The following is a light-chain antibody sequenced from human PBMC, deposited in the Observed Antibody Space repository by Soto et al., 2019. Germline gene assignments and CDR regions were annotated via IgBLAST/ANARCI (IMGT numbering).Light chain of an antibody. CDR3: QQLFDSPIT. Sequence: IQLTQSPSSLSASVGDRVTITCRASQGISSHLAWYQQKPGKAPKLLIYAASTLQSGVPSRFSGSGSGTDFTLTSSSLQPEDFATYYCQQLFDSPITFGQGTRLEIK. V-gene: IGKV1-9*01. CDR1: QGISSH. J-gene: IGKJ5*01. CDR2: AAS.